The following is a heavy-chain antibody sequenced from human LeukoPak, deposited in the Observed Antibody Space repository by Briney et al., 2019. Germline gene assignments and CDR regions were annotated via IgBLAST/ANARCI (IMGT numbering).Heavy chain of an antibody. CDR1: GFTVSNSY. Sequence: GGSLRLSCAASGFTVSNSYMSWVRQAPGKGLEWVSIIYSGGSTYYADSVKGRFTISRDNAKNSLYLQMNSLRAEDTAVYYCARVESMDFWSGYYSFDYWGQGTLVTVSS. V-gene: IGHV3-66*01. D-gene: IGHD3-3*01. CDR2: IYSGGST. CDR3: ARVESMDFWSGYYSFDY. J-gene: IGHJ4*02.